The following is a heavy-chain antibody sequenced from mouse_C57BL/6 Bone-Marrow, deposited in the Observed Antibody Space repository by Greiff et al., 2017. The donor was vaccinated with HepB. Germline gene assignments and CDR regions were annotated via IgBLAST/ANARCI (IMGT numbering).Heavy chain of an antibody. CDR2: IRSKSNNYAT. J-gene: IGHJ4*01. CDR1: GFSFNTYA. D-gene: IGHD2-2*01. Sequence: EVKLVESGGGLVQPKGSLKLSCAASGFSFNTYAMNWVRQAPGKGLEWVARIRSKSNNYATYYADSVKDRFTISRDDSESMLYLQMNNLKTEDTAMYYCVRRGYYYGYDGDAMDYWGQGTSVTVSS. CDR3: VRRGYYYGYDGDAMDY. V-gene: IGHV10-1*01.